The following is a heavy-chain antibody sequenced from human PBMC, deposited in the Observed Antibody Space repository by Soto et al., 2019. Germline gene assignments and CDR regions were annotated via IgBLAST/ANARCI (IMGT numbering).Heavy chain of an antibody. D-gene: IGHD3-10*01. V-gene: IGHV1-18*01. CDR2: ISAYNGNT. CDR1: GYTFTSYG. CDR3: ARDTYYYYGSGSYYRYNWFDP. Sequence: EASVKVSCKASGYTFTSYGISWVRQAPGQGLEWMGWISAYNGNTNYAQKLQGRVTMTTDTSTSTAYMELRSLRSDDTAAYYCARDTYYYYGSGSYYRYNWFDPWGQGTLVTVSS. J-gene: IGHJ5*02.